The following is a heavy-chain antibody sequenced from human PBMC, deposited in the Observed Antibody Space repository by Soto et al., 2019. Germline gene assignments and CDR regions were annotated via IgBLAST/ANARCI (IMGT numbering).Heavy chain of an antibody. V-gene: IGHV4-4*02. J-gene: IGHJ4*02. CDR1: GGSISSSNW. D-gene: IGHD6-13*01. CDR3: ERIAAAGTNVDY. Sequence: QVHLQETGPGLVKPSGTLSLTGAVSGGSISSSNWWSWFRRPPRKGLEWIGEIYHSGSTNYNPSLKSRVTISVDQSKHQFSLTLSSVTASDTAVYYCERIAAAGTNVDYWRQGNLVTVSS. CDR2: IYHSGST.